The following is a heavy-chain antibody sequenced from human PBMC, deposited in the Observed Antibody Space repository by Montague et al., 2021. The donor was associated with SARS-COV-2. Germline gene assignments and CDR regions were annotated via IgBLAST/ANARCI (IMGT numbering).Heavy chain of an antibody. CDR3: AIHSTTHAFDP. D-gene: IGHD1-1*01. V-gene: IGHV4-39*01. CDR1: SGSISPSDTHY. Sequence: SETLSLTCVVSSGSISPSDTHYWGWVRQAPGKGLEWIATISYSGSTSYNPPLRSRVTISVDTSKNQISLNLRSVTAADTSVYYCAIHSTTHAFDPWGQGILVTVSS. J-gene: IGHJ5*02. CDR2: ISYSGST.